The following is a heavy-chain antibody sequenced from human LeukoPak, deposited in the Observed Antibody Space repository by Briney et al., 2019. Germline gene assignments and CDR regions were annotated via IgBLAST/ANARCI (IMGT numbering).Heavy chain of an antibody. J-gene: IGHJ6*03. Sequence: SETLSLTCSVSGGSISSGPYFWSWIRQSPGQGLEWIGYIYYSGSTNYNPSLKSRVTISLDTSKNQFSLKVSSVTAADTAVYYCASGVVVPAAFMDVWGKGTTVTVSS. CDR3: ASGVVVPAAFMDV. CDR2: IYYSGST. CDR1: GGSISSGPYF. V-gene: IGHV4-61*01. D-gene: IGHD2-2*01.